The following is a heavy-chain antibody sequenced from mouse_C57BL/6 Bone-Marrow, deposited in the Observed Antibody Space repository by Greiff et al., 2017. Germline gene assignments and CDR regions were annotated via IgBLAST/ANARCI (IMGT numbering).Heavy chain of an antibody. CDR1: GFTFSDYG. CDR3: ARDYYGSSFYYYAMDY. D-gene: IGHD1-1*01. Sequence: EVHLVESGGGLVKPGGSLKLSCAASGFTFSDYGMYWVRQAPEKGLEWVAYISSGSSTIYYADTVKGRFTISRDNAKNTLFLQMTSLRSEDTAMYYCARDYYGSSFYYYAMDYWGQGTSVTVSS. J-gene: IGHJ4*01. V-gene: IGHV5-17*01. CDR2: ISSGSSTI.